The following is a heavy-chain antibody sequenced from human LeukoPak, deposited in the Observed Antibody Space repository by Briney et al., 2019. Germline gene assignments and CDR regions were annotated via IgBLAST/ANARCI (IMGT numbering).Heavy chain of an antibody. CDR3: APGIIRGSGSYYDY. D-gene: IGHD3-10*01. Sequence: GGSLRLSCAASGLTFSNYAVSWVRQAPGKGLEWVSAISVTGSSTYYADSVKGRFTISRDNSKNTVYLQMTSLRAEDTAIYYCAPGIIRGSGSYYDYWGQGTLVAVSS. CDR1: GLTFSNYA. J-gene: IGHJ4*02. CDR2: ISVTGSST. V-gene: IGHV3-23*01.